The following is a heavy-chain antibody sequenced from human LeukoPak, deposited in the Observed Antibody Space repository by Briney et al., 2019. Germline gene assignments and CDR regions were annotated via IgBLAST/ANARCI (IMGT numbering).Heavy chain of an antibody. V-gene: IGHV4-59*01. J-gene: IGHJ4*02. CDR2: IYYSGST. CDR3: ARGVPAATDY. Sequence: SETLSLTCTVSGGSISSYYWSWIRQPPGKGLEWIGYIYYSGSTNYNPSLKSRVTISVDTSKNQFSLKLSSVTAADTAVYYCARGVPAATDYWGQGTLVTVCS. D-gene: IGHD2-2*01. CDR1: GGSISSYY.